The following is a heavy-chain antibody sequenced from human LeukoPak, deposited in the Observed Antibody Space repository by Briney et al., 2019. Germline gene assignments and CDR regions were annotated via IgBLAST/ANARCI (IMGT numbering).Heavy chain of an antibody. V-gene: IGHV4-4*07. Sequence: SETLSLTCTVFGGSISGYYWSWIRQPAGKGLEWIGRIYNSESINYNPSLKSRVTMSIDTSKNQFSLKLNSVTAADTAVYYCARDRSSSYTRDWFDPWGQGVLVTVSS. CDR1: GGSISGYY. CDR3: ARDRSSSYTRDWFDP. J-gene: IGHJ5*02. CDR2: IYNSESI. D-gene: IGHD6-13*01.